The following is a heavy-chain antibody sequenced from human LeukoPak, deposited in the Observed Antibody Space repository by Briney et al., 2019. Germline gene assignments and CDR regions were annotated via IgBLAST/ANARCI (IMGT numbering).Heavy chain of an antibody. CDR2: IYYSGST. D-gene: IGHD3-9*01. Sequence: SETLSLTCTVSGGSISSSSYYWGWIRQPPGKGLEWIGGIYYSGSTYYNPSLKSRVTISVDTSKNQFSLKLSSVTAADTAVYYCARVYYDILTGPFDYWGQGTLVTVSS. V-gene: IGHV4-39*07. J-gene: IGHJ4*02. CDR3: ARVYYDILTGPFDY. CDR1: GGSISSSSYY.